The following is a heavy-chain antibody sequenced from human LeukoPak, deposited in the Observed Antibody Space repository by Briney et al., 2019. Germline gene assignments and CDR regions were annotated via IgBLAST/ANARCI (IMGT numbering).Heavy chain of an antibody. J-gene: IGHJ4*02. V-gene: IGHV4-59*11. Sequence: PSETLSLTCTVSGGSISNHYWNWIRQTPGKGLEWIGYIYYSGSTNYNPSLKSRVTVSVDTSKNQFSLKLSSVTAADTAVYYCARVDFDSSGYYYDYWGQGTLVTVSS. CDR1: GGSISNHY. D-gene: IGHD3-22*01. CDR3: ARVDFDSSGYYYDY. CDR2: IYYSGST.